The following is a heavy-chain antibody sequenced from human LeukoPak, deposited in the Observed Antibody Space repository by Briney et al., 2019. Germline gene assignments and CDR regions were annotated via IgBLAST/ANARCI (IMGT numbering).Heavy chain of an antibody. CDR2: IYYSGST. J-gene: IGHJ6*03. Sequence: SETLSLTCTVSGGSISSHYWSWIRQPPGKGLEWIGYIYYSGSTNYNPSLKSRVTISVDTSKNQFSLKLSSVTAADTAVYYCARGAGVPATARDYYYYYMDVWGKGTTVTVSS. D-gene: IGHD2-2*01. V-gene: IGHV4-59*11. CDR3: ARGAGVPATARDYYYYYMDV. CDR1: GGSISSHY.